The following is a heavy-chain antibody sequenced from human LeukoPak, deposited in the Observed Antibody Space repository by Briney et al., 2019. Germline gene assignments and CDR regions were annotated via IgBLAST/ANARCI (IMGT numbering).Heavy chain of an antibody. CDR2: IYYSGST. V-gene: IGHV4-30-4*01. CDR1: GGSISSSSYY. J-gene: IGHJ6*02. Sequence: SETLSLTCTVSGGSISSSSYYWSWIRQPPGKGLEWIGYIYYSGSTYYNPSLKSRVTISVDTSKNQFSLKLSSVTAADTAVYYCAREGAVATINDYYYYYGMDVWGQGTTVTVSS. CDR3: AREGAVATINDYYYYYGMDV. D-gene: IGHD5-12*01.